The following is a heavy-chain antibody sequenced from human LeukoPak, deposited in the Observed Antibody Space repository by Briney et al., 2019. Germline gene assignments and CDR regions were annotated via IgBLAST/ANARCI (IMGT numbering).Heavy chain of an antibody. CDR3: ARETSQKGAHYMDV. D-gene: IGHD3-16*01. CDR1: GGSISSYY. CDR2: IYYSGST. V-gene: IGHV4-59*01. Sequence: SETLSLTCTVSGGSISSYYWSWIRQPPGKGLEWIGCIYYSGSTNYNPSLKSRVTISVDTSKNQFSLKLSSVTAADTAVYYCARETSQKGAHYMDVWGKGTTVTISS. J-gene: IGHJ6*03.